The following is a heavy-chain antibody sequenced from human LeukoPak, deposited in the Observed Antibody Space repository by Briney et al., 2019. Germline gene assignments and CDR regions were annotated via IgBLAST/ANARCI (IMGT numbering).Heavy chain of an antibody. V-gene: IGHV3-53*05. J-gene: IGHJ4*02. CDR2: IYSGGST. CDR3: ARGSYHGSGSSDYFDY. CDR1: GFTVSSNY. Sequence: PGGSLRLSCAASGFTVSSNYMSWVRQAPGKGLEWVSVIYSGGSTYYADSVKGRFTISRDNSKNTLYLQMNSLRAEDTAVYYCARGSYHGSGSSDYFDYWGQGTLVTVSS. D-gene: IGHD3-10*01.